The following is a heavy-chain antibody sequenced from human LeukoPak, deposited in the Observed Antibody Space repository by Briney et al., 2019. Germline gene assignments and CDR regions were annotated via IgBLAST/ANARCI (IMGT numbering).Heavy chain of an antibody. CDR3: ASYDGYNSYYFDY. D-gene: IGHD5-24*01. CDR1: GGSISRYY. V-gene: IGHV4-59*01. Sequence: PSETLSLTCTVSGGSISRYYWNWIRQPPGKGLEWIGYILYSGSTNYNPSLKSRVTMSVDTSKNQFSLKLSSVTAADTAVYYCASYDGYNSYYFDYWGQGTLVTVSS. J-gene: IGHJ4*02. CDR2: ILYSGST.